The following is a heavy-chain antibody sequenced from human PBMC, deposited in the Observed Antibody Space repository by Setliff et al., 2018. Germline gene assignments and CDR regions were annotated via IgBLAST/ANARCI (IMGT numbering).Heavy chain of an antibody. Sequence: ASVKVSCKTSGYSFTSYDINWVRQAPGQGLEWMGWMNPNSGNTGFAQNFQGRVTMTSNTSISTAYMELSALRSDDTAVYYCARRFSSGNYNNLGYWGQGALVTVSS. V-gene: IGHV1-8*01. J-gene: IGHJ4*02. CDR1: GYSFTSYD. CDR3: ARRFSSGNYNNLGY. D-gene: IGHD3-10*01. CDR2: MNPNSGNT.